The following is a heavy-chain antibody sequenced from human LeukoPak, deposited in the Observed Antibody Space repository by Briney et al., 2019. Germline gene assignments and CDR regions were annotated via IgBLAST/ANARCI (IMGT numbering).Heavy chain of an antibody. D-gene: IGHD3-22*01. CDR3: ATVTDYYDSSGNED. CDR2: INHSGST. V-gene: IGHV4-34*01. CDR1: GGSFSGYY. J-gene: IGHJ4*02. Sequence: SETLSLTCAAYGGSFSGYYWSWIRQPPGKGLEWIGEINHSGSTNYNPSLKSRVTISVDTSKNQFSLKLSSVTAADTAVYYCATVTDYYDSSGNEDWGQGTLVTVSS.